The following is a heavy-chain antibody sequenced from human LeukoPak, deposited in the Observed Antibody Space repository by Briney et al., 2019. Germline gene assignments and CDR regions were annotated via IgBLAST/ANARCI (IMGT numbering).Heavy chain of an antibody. V-gene: IGHV3-7*01. CDR2: IKEDGSEK. J-gene: IGHJ4*02. D-gene: IGHD5-18*01. CDR1: GLIFSSYW. CDR3: ARDAGYGYDRFDY. Sequence: GGSLRLSGAASGLIFSSYWMAWVRQAPGKGLEWVANIKEDGSEKIYVDSVKGRFTISRDNAKNSRYLQMNSLRAADTAVYYCARDAGYGYDRFDYWGQGTQVTVSS.